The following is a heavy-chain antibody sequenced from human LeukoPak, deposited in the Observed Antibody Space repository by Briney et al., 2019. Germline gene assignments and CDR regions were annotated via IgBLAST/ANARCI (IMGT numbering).Heavy chain of an antibody. V-gene: IGHV4-59*08. J-gene: IGHJ5*02. D-gene: IGHD2-2*01. Sequence: SETLSLTCTVSGGSISGDYWSWIRHPPGKGLECMGYIYHTGSTNYNPSLKSRVTISVDTSKRQFSLQLRSVTAAATAVYYCARQDCSGTSCPNWFDPWGKGTLVTVSS. CDR1: GGSISGDY. CDR2: IYHTGST. CDR3: ARQDCSGTSCPNWFDP.